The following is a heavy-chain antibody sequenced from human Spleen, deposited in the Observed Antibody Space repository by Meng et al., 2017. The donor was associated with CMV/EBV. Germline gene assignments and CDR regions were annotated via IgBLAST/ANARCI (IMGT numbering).Heavy chain of an antibody. CDR2: IKSKTDGGTT. Sequence: GGSLRLSCAASGFTFSSYEMNWVRQAPGKGLEWVGRIKSKTDGGTTDYAAPVKGRFTISRDDSKNTLYLQMNSLKTEDTAVYYCTTEFYSGSYPFDYWGQGTLVTVSS. J-gene: IGHJ4*02. D-gene: IGHD1-26*01. V-gene: IGHV3-15*01. CDR1: GFTFSSYE. CDR3: TTEFYSGSYPFDY.